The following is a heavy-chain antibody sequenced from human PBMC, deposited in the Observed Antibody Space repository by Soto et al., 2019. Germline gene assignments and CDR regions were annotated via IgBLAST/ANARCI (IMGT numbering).Heavy chain of an antibody. V-gene: IGHV1-2*04. Sequence: ASVKVSCKASGYTFTGYYMHWVRQAPGQGLEWMGWINPNSGGTNYAQKFQGWVTMTRDTSISTACMELSRLRSDDTAVYYCARGPYYYDSSGPWGYFDLWGRGTLVTVSS. CDR3: ARGPYYYDSSGPWGYFDL. CDR1: GYTFTGYY. J-gene: IGHJ2*01. D-gene: IGHD3-22*01. CDR2: INPNSGGT.